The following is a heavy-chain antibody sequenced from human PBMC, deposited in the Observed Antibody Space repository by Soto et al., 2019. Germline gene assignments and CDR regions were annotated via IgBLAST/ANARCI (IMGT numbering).Heavy chain of an antibody. Sequence: PSETLSLTCAVSGYSISSGYYWGWIRQPPGKGLEWIGSIYHSGSTYYNPSLKSRVTISVDTSKNQFSLKLSSVTAADTAVYYCARGDCGGDCYTENWFDPWGQGTLVTVSS. V-gene: IGHV4-38-2*01. CDR1: GYSISSGYY. J-gene: IGHJ5*02. D-gene: IGHD2-21*02. CDR2: IYHSGST. CDR3: ARGDCGGDCYTENWFDP.